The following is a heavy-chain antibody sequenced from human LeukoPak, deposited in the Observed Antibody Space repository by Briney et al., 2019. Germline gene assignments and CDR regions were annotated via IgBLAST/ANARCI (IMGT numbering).Heavy chain of an antibody. CDR3: AKDSPGAAQPSGDY. CDR2: ISGSVGST. D-gene: IGHD2-15*01. V-gene: IGHV3-23*01. CDR1: GFTFSSYA. Sequence: GGSLRLSCAASGFTFSSYAMSWVRQAPGKGLEWVSGISGSVGSTYYADSVKGRFTISRDNSKNTLYLQMNSLRAEDTAIYYCAKDSPGAAQPSGDYWGQGTLVTVSS. J-gene: IGHJ4*02.